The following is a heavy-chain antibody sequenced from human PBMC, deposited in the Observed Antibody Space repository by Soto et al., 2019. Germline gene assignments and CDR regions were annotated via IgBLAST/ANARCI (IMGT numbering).Heavy chain of an antibody. CDR1: GFTFSSYG. CDR2: IWYDGSNK. J-gene: IGHJ3*02. CDR3: ARVVAAFDI. Sequence: QVQLVESGGGVVQPGRSLRLSCGASGFTFSSYGMHWVRQAPGKGLEWVAVIWYDGSNKYYADSVKGRFTISRDNSKNTLYLQMNSLRAEDTAVYYCARVVAAFDIWGQGTMVTVSS. V-gene: IGHV3-33*01. D-gene: IGHD2-15*01.